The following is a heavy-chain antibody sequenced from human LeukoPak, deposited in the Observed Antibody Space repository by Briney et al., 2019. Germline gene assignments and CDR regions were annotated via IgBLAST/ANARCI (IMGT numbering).Heavy chain of an antibody. CDR3: ARGGNTSVPGYYYYYMDV. D-gene: IGHD3-10*01. J-gene: IGHJ6*03. Sequence: GASVKVSCKASGYTFTSYGINWVRKAPGQGLEWMGWISAYNGNTNYAQKLQGRVTMTTDTSTSTAYMELRSLRSDDTAVYYCARGGNTSVPGYYYYYMDVWGKGTTVTVSS. CDR2: ISAYNGNT. CDR1: GYTFTSYG. V-gene: IGHV1-18*01.